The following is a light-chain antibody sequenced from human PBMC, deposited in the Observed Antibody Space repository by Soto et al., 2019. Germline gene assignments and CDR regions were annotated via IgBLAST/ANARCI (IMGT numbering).Light chain of an antibody. CDR3: QTYDNSLSARV. Sequence: QSVLTQPPSVSGAPGQRVTISCTGSSSNIGAGYDVHWYQQLPGTAPKLLMYGNVYRPSGVPDRFSGSRSDTSVSLAITGLQAEDEADYYCQTYDNSLSARVFGGGTKLTVL. J-gene: IGLJ3*02. CDR2: GNV. V-gene: IGLV1-40*01. CDR1: SSNIGAGYD.